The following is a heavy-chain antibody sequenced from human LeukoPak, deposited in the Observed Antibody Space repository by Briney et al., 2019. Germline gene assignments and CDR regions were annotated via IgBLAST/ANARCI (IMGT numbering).Heavy chain of an antibody. D-gene: IGHD6-6*01. CDR2: IYHSGST. CDR3: ARGVGPKRIAARPDSVYYYGMDV. Sequence: KASETLSLTCAVSGGSISSSNWWSWVRQPPGKGLEWIGEIYHSGSTNYNPSLKSRVTISVDKSKNQFSLKLSSVTVADTAVYYCARGVGPKRIAARPDSVYYYGMDVWGQGTTVTVSS. CDR1: GGSISSSNW. J-gene: IGHJ6*02. V-gene: IGHV4-4*02.